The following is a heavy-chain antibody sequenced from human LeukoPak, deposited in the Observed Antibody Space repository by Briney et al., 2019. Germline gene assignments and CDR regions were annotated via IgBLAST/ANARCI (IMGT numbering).Heavy chain of an antibody. J-gene: IGHJ6*03. V-gene: IGHV3-7*01. D-gene: IGHD6-19*01. CDR1: GFTFSSYW. CDR3: ARALYSSGWYGNYYYMDV. CDR2: IKQDGSEK. Sequence: GGSLRLSCAASGFTFSSYWMSWVRQAPGKGLEWVANIKQDGSEKYYVDSVKGRFTISRDNAKNSLYLQMNSLRAEDTAVYYRARALYSSGWYGNYYYMDVWGKGTTVTVSS.